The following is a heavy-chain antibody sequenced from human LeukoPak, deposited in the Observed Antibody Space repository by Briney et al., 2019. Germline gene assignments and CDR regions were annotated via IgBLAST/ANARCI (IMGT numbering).Heavy chain of an antibody. J-gene: IGHJ6*03. CDR1: GFTFISYG. D-gene: IGHD4-11*01. Sequence: PGGSLRLSCAASGFTFISYGMHWVRQAPGKGLEWVAFIRYDGSNKYYADSVKGRFTISRDNSKNTLYLQMNSLRAEDTAVYYCARDPTTHYYYYYMDVWGKGTTVTVSS. V-gene: IGHV3-30*02. CDR2: IRYDGSNK. CDR3: ARDPTTHYYYYYMDV.